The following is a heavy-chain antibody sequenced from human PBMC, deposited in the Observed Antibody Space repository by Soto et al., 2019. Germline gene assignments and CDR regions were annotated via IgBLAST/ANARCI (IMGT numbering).Heavy chain of an antibody. CDR3: AKDVLLWFGELLFYYYYMDV. CDR2: ISGSGGST. Sequence: GSLRLSCAASGFTFSSYAMSWVRQAPGKGLEWVSAISGSGGSTYYADSVKGRFTISRDNSKNTLYLQMNSLRAEDTAVYYCAKDVLLWFGELLFYYYYMDVWGKGTTVTVSS. V-gene: IGHV3-23*01. J-gene: IGHJ6*03. D-gene: IGHD3-10*01. CDR1: GFTFSSYA.